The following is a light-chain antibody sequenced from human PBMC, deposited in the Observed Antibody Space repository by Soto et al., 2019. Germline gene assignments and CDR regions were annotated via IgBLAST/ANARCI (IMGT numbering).Light chain of an antibody. J-gene: IGKJ4*01. Sequence: EIVLTQSPATLSLSPGERATLSCGASQSVSTNYVAWYQKKPGLAPRLLIYDASTRATAISDRFTGSASGTDFTLTISRVEPEDFAVYYCQQYGSTPTFGGGTKVEIK. CDR3: QQYGSTPT. V-gene: IGKV3D-20*01. CDR2: DAS. CDR1: QSVSTNY.